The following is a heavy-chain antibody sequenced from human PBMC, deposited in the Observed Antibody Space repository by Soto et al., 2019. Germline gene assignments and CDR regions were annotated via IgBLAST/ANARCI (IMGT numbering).Heavy chain of an antibody. J-gene: IGHJ6*02. CDR2: MSYDGSKI. CDR3: AKDRDPYYYYYLMDV. Sequence: QVQLVESGGGVIQPGRSLRLSCEASGFALDNYSMHWIRQGAGQGLEWVATMSYDGSKIYYRDSVRGRFSISRDDSKRTLYLQMNSLRAEDTAVYYCAKDRDPYYYYYLMDVWGQGTTVTVSS. CDR1: GFALDNYS. V-gene: IGHV3-30*18.